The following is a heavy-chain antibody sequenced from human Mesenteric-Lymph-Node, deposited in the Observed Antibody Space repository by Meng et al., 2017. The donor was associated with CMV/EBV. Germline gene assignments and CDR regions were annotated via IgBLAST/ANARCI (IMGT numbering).Heavy chain of an antibody. D-gene: IGHD3-10*01. Sequence: KSSGSTSTTYDMNWFRQAPGQGLEWMGWINPNTGNPTYAQGLTARFVFSLATSVSTAYLQISSLKAEDTAVYYCAREGAMVRGVIIDYWGQGTLVTVSS. CDR1: GSTSTTYD. CDR2: INPNTGNP. J-gene: IGHJ4*02. CDR3: AREGAMVRGVIIDY. V-gene: IGHV7-4-1*02.